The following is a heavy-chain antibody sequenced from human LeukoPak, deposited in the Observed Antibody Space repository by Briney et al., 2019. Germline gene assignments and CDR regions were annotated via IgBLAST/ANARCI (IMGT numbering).Heavy chain of an antibody. CDR3: ARHPGSAYYYYYYMDV. CDR2: IYPGDSDT. Sequence: GESLKISCKGSGYSFTSYWIGWVRQMPGKGLEWMRIIYPGDSDTRYIPSFQGQVTISADKSISTAYLQWSSLKASDTAMYYCARHPGSAYYYYYYMDVWGKGTTVTVSS. CDR1: GYSFTSYW. J-gene: IGHJ6*03. V-gene: IGHV5-51*01. D-gene: IGHD1-14*01.